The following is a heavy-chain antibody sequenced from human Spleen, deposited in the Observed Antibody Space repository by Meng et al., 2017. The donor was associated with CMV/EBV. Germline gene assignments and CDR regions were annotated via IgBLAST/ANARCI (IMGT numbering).Heavy chain of an antibody. D-gene: IGHD1-14*01. CDR2: IYYSGNT. CDR3: ARAEYYNWFDP. V-gene: IGHV4-30-4*01. CDR1: GGSMSSGDYF. Sequence: QVQVQESGTGLLKAYTTLSLTCTVSGGSMSSGDYFWNWIRQPPGKGLEWIGYIYYSGNTYYNPSLKSRVTISIDTSKNQFSLKLSSVTAADTAVYYCARAEYYNWFDPWGQGTLVTVSS. J-gene: IGHJ5*02.